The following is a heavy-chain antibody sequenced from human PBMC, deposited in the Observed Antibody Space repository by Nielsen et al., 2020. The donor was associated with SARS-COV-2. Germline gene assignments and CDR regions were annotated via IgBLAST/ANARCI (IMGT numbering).Heavy chain of an antibody. V-gene: IGHV3-74*01. D-gene: IGHD1-1*01. CDR1: GFTFSTYW. Sequence: LSLTCVASGFTFSTYWMHWVRQAPGEGLVWVSRINSDGTSTSYADSVEGRFTVSRDNSKNTLYLQMSSLRAEDTAVYYCVKDGTTPHYYYGMDVGGQGTTVTVSS. J-gene: IGHJ6*02. CDR2: INSDGTST. CDR3: VKDGTTPHYYYGMDV.